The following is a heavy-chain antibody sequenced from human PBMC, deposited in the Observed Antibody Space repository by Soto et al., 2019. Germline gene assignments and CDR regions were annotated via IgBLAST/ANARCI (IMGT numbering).Heavy chain of an antibody. Sequence: AASVQVSCKASGGTFSSYTFSWVRQAPGQGLEWMGRIITMLGIANYAQKFQGRVTITADKSTSTAYMELSSLRSEDTAVYYCANRGYSYGFVIYWGQGTLVTVSS. CDR1: GGTFSSYT. V-gene: IGHV1-69*02. CDR3: ANRGYSYGFVIY. D-gene: IGHD5-18*01. CDR2: IITMLGIA. J-gene: IGHJ4*02.